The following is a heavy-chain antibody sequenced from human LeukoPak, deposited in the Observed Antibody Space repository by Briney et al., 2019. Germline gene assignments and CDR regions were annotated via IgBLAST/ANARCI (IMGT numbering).Heavy chain of an antibody. CDR1: GYTFTSYY. D-gene: IGHD3-10*01. J-gene: IGHJ4*02. V-gene: IGHV1-46*01. CDR2: INPSGGST. CDR3: ARGGVGFQDY. Sequence: AXVKVSCKASGYTFTSYYMHWVRQAPGQGVEGMGIINPSGGSTIYAQKFQGRVTMNRDTSTSTVYMEVSSLTSEDTAVYYCARGGVGFQDYWGQGTLVTVSS.